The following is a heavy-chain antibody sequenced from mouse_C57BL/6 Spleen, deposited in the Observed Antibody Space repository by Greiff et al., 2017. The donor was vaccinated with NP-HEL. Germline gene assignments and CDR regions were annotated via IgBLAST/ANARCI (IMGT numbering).Heavy chain of an antibody. CDR1: GYTFTSYW. CDR2: IDPSDSET. CDR3: ARRGYSNYAMDY. V-gene: IGHV1-52*01. J-gene: IGHJ4*01. Sequence: QVQLQQPGAELVRPGSSVKLSCKASGYTFTSYWMHWVKQRPIQGLEWIGNIDPSDSETHYNQKFKDKATLTVDKSSSTAYMQLSSLTSEDSAVYYCARRGYSNYAMDYWGQGTSVTVSS. D-gene: IGHD2-5*01.